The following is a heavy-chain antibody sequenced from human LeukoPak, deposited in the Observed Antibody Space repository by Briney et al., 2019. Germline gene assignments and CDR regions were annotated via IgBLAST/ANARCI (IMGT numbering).Heavy chain of an antibody. CDR2: IYYSGST. CDR1: GGSISSYY. CDR3: ARVVVTAVGYNAFDI. D-gene: IGHD2-21*02. V-gene: IGHV4-59*01. J-gene: IGHJ3*02. Sequence: SETLSLTCTVSGGSISSYYWSWIRQPAGKGLEWIGYIYYSGSTNYNPSLKSRVTISVDTSKNQFSLKLSSVTAADTAVYYCARVVVTAVGYNAFDIWGQGTMVTVSS.